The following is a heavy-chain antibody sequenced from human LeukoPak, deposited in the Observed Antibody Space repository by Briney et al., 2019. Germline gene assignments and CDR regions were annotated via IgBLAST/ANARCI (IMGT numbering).Heavy chain of an antibody. CDR2: IQSDGSEE. CDR3: AEDQKLQPFHY. V-gene: IGHV3-30*02. CDR1: GFTFSTYG. J-gene: IGHJ4*02. Sequence: PGGSLRLSCAASGFTFSTYGMHWVRQAPGKGLEWVAFIQSDGSEEFYADSVKGRFSISRDNSKNTLYLQMNSLRAEDTSVYYCAEDQKLQPFHYWGQGTLVTVSS. D-gene: IGHD2-15*01.